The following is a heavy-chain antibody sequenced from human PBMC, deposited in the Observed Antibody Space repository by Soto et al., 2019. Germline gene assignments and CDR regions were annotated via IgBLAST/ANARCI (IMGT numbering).Heavy chain of an antibody. V-gene: IGHV3-33*01. CDR1: GFTFSSYG. D-gene: IGHD2-15*01. CDR2: IWYDGSNK. J-gene: IGHJ6*02. Sequence: QVQLVESGGGVVQPGRSLRLSCAASGFTFSSYGMHWVRQAPGKGLEWVAVIWYDGSNKYYADSVKGRFTISRDNSKNPLYLQMNSLRAEDTAVYYWARDGDIVVVVAATGGGMDVWGQGTTVTVSS. CDR3: ARDGDIVVVVAATGGGMDV.